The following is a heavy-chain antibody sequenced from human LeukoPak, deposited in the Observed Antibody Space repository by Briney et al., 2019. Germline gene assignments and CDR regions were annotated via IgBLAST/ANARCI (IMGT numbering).Heavy chain of an antibody. Sequence: SQTLSLTCAVSGGSIIVAAYSWSWIRQPTGKGLEWIGYIYHTGRTYSNPSLKSRVTISVDRSKNQFSLNLSSVTAADTAVYYCARGYGDNSGAFDIWGQGTMVTVSS. V-gene: IGHV4-30-2*01. CDR1: GGSIIVAAYS. J-gene: IGHJ3*02. CDR3: ARGYGDNSGAFDI. D-gene: IGHD4-23*01. CDR2: IYHTGRT.